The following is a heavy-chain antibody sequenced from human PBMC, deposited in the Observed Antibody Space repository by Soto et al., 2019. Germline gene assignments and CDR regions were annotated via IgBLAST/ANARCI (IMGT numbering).Heavy chain of an antibody. Sequence: QVQVVESGGGLVKPGGSLRLSCVASGFPFNDYYMTWIRQAPGKGLEWVAYISSTSAYTDYADSVKGRFTISRDNAKXXXXXXXXXXXXXXTAVYXXXXXXXLRSPPDYWGQGTLVTVSS. D-gene: IGHD2-8*01. J-gene: IGHJ4*02. CDR2: ISSTSAYT. CDR3: XXXXXLRSPPDY. V-gene: IGHV3-11*05. CDR1: GFPFNDYY.